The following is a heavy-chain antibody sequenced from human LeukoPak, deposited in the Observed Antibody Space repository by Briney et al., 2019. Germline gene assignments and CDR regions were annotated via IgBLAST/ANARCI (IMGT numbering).Heavy chain of an antibody. Sequence: PSETLSLTCTVSGGSISSSYYYWGWIRQPPGKGLEWIRSIYYSGSTYYNPSLKSRVTISIDTSENQFSLKLSSVTAADTAVYYCARVLELFKRGLDAFDIWGQGTMVTVSS. CDR3: ARVLELFKRGLDAFDI. CDR2: IYYSGST. J-gene: IGHJ3*02. CDR1: GGSISSSYYY. D-gene: IGHD1-26*01. V-gene: IGHV4-39*01.